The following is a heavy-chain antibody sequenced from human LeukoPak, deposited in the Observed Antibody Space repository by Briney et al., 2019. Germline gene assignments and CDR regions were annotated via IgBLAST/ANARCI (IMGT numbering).Heavy chain of an antibody. Sequence: PGGSLRLSCEASGLIFSNYWMSWVRQAPGKGLEWVANIKQDGSEKYYVDSVKGRFTISRDNAKNSLYLQMNSLRAEDTAVYYCARFRGSGSYSALDYWGQGTLVTVSS. CDR1: GLIFSNYW. V-gene: IGHV3-7*01. CDR2: IKQDGSEK. D-gene: IGHD3-10*01. J-gene: IGHJ4*02. CDR3: ARFRGSGSYSALDY.